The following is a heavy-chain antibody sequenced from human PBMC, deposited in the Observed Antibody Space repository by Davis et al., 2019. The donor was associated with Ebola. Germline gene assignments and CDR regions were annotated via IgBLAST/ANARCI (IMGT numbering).Heavy chain of an antibody. CDR3: ARLTIFGVVYYYGMDV. CDR2: IYPGDSDT. Sequence: KVSCKGSGYSFTSYWIGWVRQMPGKGLEWMGIIYPGDSDTRYSPSFQGQVSISADKSISTAYLQWSSLKASDTAMYYCARLTIFGVVYYYGMDVWGQGTTVTVSS. V-gene: IGHV5-51*01. CDR1: GYSFTSYW. J-gene: IGHJ6*02. D-gene: IGHD3-3*01.